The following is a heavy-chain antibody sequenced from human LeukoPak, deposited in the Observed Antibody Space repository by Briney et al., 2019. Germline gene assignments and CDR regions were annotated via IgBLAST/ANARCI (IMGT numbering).Heavy chain of an antibody. Sequence: GGSLRLSCAASGFTFSSYEMNWVRQAPGKGLEWVSYISHSGSTIYYADSVKGRFTISRDNAKNSLYLQMNSLRAEDTAVYYCTALWGFAFDIWGQGTMVSVS. CDR2: ISHSGSTI. D-gene: IGHD7-27*01. CDR3: TALWGFAFDI. CDR1: GFTFSSYE. J-gene: IGHJ3*02. V-gene: IGHV3-48*03.